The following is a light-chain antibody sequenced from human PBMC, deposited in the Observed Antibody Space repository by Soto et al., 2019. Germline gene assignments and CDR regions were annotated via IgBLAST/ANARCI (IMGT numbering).Light chain of an antibody. V-gene: IGKV1-5*01. CDR1: QSISSW. CDR3: QQYGSSGT. J-gene: IGKJ1*01. CDR2: DAS. Sequence: DIQMTQSPSTLSASVGDRVTITCRASQSISSWLAWYQQKPGKAPKLLIYDASSLESGVPSRFSGSGSATEFTLTISRLEPEDFAVYYCQQYGSSGTFGQGTKVDIK.